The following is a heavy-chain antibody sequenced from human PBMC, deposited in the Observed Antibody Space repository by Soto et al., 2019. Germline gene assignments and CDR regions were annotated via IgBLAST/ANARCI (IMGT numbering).Heavy chain of an antibody. D-gene: IGHD3-10*01. Sequence: SETLSLTCTINSTSITSNYWSWIRETPGKGLEWIGYIYYSGSTNYNPSLKSRVTISVDTSKNQFSLKLSSVTAADTAVYYCARAPRGNYGYPSYFDYWGQGTLVTVS. CDR3: ARAPRGNYGYPSYFDY. CDR1: STSITSNY. J-gene: IGHJ4*02. CDR2: IYYSGST. V-gene: IGHV4-59*01.